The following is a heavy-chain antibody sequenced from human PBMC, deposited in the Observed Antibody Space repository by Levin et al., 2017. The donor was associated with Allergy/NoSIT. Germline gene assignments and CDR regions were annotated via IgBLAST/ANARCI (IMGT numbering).Heavy chain of an antibody. CDR3: ASSYYDILTGPVDV. J-gene: IGHJ6*04. V-gene: IGHV3-53*01. Sequence: PGGSLRLSCAASGFTVSSNYMNWVRQAPGKGLEWVSVIYSGGSTYYADSVKGRFTISRDNSKNTLFLQMNSLRAEDTAVYYCASSYYDILTGPVDVWGKGTTVTVSS. D-gene: IGHD3-9*01. CDR2: IYSGGST. CDR1: GFTVSSNY.